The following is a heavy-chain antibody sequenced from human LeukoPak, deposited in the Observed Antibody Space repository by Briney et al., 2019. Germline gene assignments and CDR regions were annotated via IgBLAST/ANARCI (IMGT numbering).Heavy chain of an antibody. J-gene: IGHJ4*02. D-gene: IGHD2-21*02. V-gene: IGHV4-39*07. Sequence: SETLSLTCTVSGASISSGSYYWSWIRQPPGKGLEWIGSIYYSGSTYYNPSLKSRVTISVDTSKNQFSLKLSSVTAADTAVYYCARGYCGGDCYWWYFDYWGQGTLVTVSS. CDR1: GASISSGSYY. CDR2: IYYSGST. CDR3: ARGYCGGDCYWWYFDY.